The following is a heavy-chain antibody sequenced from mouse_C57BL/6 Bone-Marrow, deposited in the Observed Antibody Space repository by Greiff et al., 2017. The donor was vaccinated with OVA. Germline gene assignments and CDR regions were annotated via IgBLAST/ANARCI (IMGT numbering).Heavy chain of an antibody. CDR2: IYPRSGNT. CDR1: GYTFTSYG. J-gene: IGHJ2*01. CDR3: AREDYYGSGSYFDY. Sequence: VKLVESGAELARPGASVKLSCKASGYTFTSYGISWVKQRTGQGLEWIGEIYPRSGNTYYNEKFKGKATLTADKSSSTAYMELRSLTSEDSAVYFCAREDYYGSGSYFDYWGQGTTLTVSS. D-gene: IGHD1-1*01. V-gene: IGHV1-81*01.